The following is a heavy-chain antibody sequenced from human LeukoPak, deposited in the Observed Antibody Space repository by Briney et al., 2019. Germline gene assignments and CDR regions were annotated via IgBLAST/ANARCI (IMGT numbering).Heavy chain of an antibody. CDR2: MNPNSGKT. J-gene: IGHJ6*03. CDR1: GYTFTSYD. Sequence: GASRKVSCKASGYTFTSYDINWVRQPTAQGLEGRGWMNPNSGKTSYAQKLPERVTITRNTSISTAYMELSGLRSEDTAVYYCAIRYGSGEKYYYYYYMDVWGKGTTVTVSS. V-gene: IGHV1-8*01. D-gene: IGHD3-10*01. CDR3: AIRYGSGEKYYYYYYMDV.